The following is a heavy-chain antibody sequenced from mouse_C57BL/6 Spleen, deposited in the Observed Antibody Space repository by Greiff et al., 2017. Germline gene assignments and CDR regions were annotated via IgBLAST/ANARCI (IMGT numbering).Heavy chain of an antibody. CDR1: GFNITNTY. Sequence: VQLKESVAELVRPGASVKLSCTASGFNITNTYMPWVKQRPDQGLEWIGRIDPANGNTKYPPKFQGKATITADTSYNTAYLQLSSQTSEDTAIKYGARWGCAMDYWGQGTSVTVSS. CDR3: ARWGCAMDY. J-gene: IGHJ4*01. CDR2: IDPANGNT. V-gene: IGHV14-3*01.